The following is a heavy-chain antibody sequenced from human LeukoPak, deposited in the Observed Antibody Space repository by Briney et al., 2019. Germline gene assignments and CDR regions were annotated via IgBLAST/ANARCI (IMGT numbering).Heavy chain of an antibody. CDR3: ARDVEGDSSSILRFDI. CDR2: IYYNGGI. J-gene: IGHJ3*02. Sequence: PSETLSLTCTVSGGSISTYYWSWIRQPPGKGLEWIGYIYYNGGINYNPSLKSRVTISVDTSKNQFSLKLSSVTAADTAVYFCARDVEGDSSSILRFDIWGQGTMVTVSS. CDR1: GGSISTYY. V-gene: IGHV4-59*01. D-gene: IGHD6-13*01.